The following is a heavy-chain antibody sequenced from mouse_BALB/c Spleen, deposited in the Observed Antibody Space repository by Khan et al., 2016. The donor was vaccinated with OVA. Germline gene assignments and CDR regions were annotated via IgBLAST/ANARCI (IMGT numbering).Heavy chain of an antibody. V-gene: IGHV5-17*02. J-gene: IGHJ2*01. CDR3: ARDSNLDY. CDR2: ISSGTRAT. Sequence: ELVESGGGLMQPGGSRKLSCAASGFTFSRFGMNWVRQSPEKALKWVAYISSGTRATSYADTVKGRFTISWETPENTLFLQITNLRNEDTAMYYCARDSNLDYWGQGTTLTVSS. CDR1: GFTFSRFG.